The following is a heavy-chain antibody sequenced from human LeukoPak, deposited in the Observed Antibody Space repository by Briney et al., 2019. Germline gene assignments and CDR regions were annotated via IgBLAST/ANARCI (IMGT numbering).Heavy chain of an antibody. CDR2: IIPIFGTA. Sequence: SVKVSCKASGGTFSSYAISWVRQAPGQGLEWMGRIIPIFGTANYAQKFQGRVTITTDESTSTAYMELSSLRSEDAAVYYCARGVSWAFDIWGQGTMVTVSS. J-gene: IGHJ3*02. CDR1: GGTFSSYA. D-gene: IGHD2-8*01. V-gene: IGHV1-69*05. CDR3: ARGVSWAFDI.